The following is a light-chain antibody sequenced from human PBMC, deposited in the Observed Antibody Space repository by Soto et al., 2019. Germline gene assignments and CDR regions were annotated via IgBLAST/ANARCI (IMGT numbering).Light chain of an antibody. CDR2: KAS. Sequence: DIQMTQSPSTLSASVGDRVTITCRARQSISSWLAWYQQKPGKAPKLLIYKASSLESGVPSRFSGSGSGTEFTLTISSLQPDDFATYYCQQYNSYPDTFGPGTKVAIK. CDR3: QQYNSYPDT. V-gene: IGKV1-5*03. J-gene: IGKJ3*01. CDR1: QSISSW.